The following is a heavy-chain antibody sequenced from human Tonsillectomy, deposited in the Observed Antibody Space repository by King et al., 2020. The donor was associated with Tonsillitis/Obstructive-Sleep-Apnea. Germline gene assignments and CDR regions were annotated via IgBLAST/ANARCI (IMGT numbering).Heavy chain of an antibody. D-gene: IGHD3-16*01. CDR1: GFTFSSYE. J-gene: IGHJ5*02. Sequence: QLVQSGGGLVQPGGSLRVSCAASGFTFSSYEMNWVRQAPGKGLEWVSYISSSGSTIYYADSVKGRFTISRDNAKNSLYLQMNSLRAEDTAVYHCASSRFGGCFDPWGQGTLVTVSS. CDR2: ISSSGSTI. V-gene: IGHV3-48*03. CDR3: ASSRFGGCFDP.